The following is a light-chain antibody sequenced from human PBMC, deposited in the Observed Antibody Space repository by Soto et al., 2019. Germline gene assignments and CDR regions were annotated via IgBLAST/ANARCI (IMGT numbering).Light chain of an antibody. Sequence: IVLTQSPSTLSLSPGERATLFCRASQSVTSNYFAWYQQKPGQAPRLLIYGISDRATGIPDRFSGSGSGTDFTLTISRLEPEDFAVYYCEQYGSSPRTFGQGTKVDI. CDR3: EQYGSSPRT. J-gene: IGKJ1*01. CDR2: GIS. CDR1: QSVTSNY. V-gene: IGKV3-20*01.